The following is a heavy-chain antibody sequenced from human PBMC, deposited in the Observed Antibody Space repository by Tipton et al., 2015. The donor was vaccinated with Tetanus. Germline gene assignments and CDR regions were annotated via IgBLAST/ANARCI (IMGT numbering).Heavy chain of an antibody. CDR1: GGSLSTFY. V-gene: IGHV4-4*07. D-gene: IGHD1-26*01. CDR3: ARDFRERSGTYFSYYYTMDV. CDR2: TYSRGST. J-gene: IGHJ6*02. Sequence: TLSLTCTVSGGSLSTFYWNWIRQPAGKGLEWIGRTYSRGSTNYNPSLKSRVTMSIDTSKNQFSLELTSVTAADTAVYYCARDFRERSGTYFSYYYTMDVWGQGTTVTVSS.